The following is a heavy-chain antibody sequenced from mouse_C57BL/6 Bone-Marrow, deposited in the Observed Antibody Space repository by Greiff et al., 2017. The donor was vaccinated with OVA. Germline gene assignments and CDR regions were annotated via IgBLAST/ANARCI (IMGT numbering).Heavy chain of an antibody. CDR2: LNPGSGGT. V-gene: IGHV1-54*01. CDR1: GYAFTNYL. CDR3: ARSRLLPYYYAMDY. Sequence: VQLQQSGAELVRPGTSVKVSCKASGYAFTNYLIEWVKQRPGQGLEWIGVLNPGSGGTNYNEKFKGKATLTADKSSSTAYMQLSSLTSEDSAVYFCARSRLLPYYYAMDYWGQGTSVTVSS. J-gene: IGHJ4*01. D-gene: IGHD1-1*01.